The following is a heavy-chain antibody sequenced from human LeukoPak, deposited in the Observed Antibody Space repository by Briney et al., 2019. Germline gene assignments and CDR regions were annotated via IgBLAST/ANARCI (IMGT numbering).Heavy chain of an antibody. V-gene: IGHV3-21*04. CDR1: GFTFSSYS. D-gene: IGHD3-10*01. J-gene: IGHJ6*03. CDR2: ISSSSSYI. Sequence: PGGSLRLSCAASGFTFSSYSMNWVRQAPGKGLEWVSSISSSSSYIYYADSVKGRFTISRDNAKNSLYLQMNSLRAEDTAVYYCAKVYYYGSGSYYSAYYYYYYMDVWGKGTTVTISS. CDR3: AKVYYYGSGSYYSAYYYYYYMDV.